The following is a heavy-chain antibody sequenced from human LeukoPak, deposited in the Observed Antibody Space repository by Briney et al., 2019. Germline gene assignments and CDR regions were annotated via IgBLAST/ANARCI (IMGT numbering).Heavy chain of an antibody. CDR3: ARFSSGWHIDY. Sequence: SETLSLTCTVSGGSISSSYWTWIRQPPGKGLEWIGYIYYSGSTNYNPSLKSRVTISVDTPKNHLSLKLTSVTAADTAVYYCARFSSGWHIDYWGQGTLVTVSS. CDR1: GGSISSSY. J-gene: IGHJ4*02. V-gene: IGHV4-59*01. CDR2: IYYSGST. D-gene: IGHD6-19*01.